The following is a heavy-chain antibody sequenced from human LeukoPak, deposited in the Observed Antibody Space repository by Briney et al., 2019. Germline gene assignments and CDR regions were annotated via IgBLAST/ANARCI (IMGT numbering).Heavy chain of an antibody. Sequence: PGGPLRLSCAASGFTFSSYAMHWVRQAPGKGLEWVAVISYDGSNKYYADSVKGRFTISRDNSKNTLYLQMNSLGAEDTAVYYCARDIYYGSGSYYNGVDYWGQGTLVTVSS. CDR3: ARDIYYGSGSYYNGVDY. CDR1: GFTFSSYA. V-gene: IGHV3-30*04. J-gene: IGHJ4*02. CDR2: ISYDGSNK. D-gene: IGHD3-10*01.